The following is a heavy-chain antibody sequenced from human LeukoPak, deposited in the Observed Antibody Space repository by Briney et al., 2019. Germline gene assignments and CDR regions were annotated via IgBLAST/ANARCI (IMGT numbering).Heavy chain of an antibody. CDR3: ARESYYDSSGPIDI. D-gene: IGHD3-22*01. Sequence: SQTLSLTCAISGDSVSSNSAAWNWIRQSPSRGLEWLGRTYYRSKWYNDYAVSVKSRITINPDTSKNQFSLQLNSVTHEETAVYYCARESYYDSSGPIDIWGQGTMVTVSS. J-gene: IGHJ3*02. V-gene: IGHV6-1*01. CDR1: GDSVSSNSAA. CDR2: TYYRSKWYN.